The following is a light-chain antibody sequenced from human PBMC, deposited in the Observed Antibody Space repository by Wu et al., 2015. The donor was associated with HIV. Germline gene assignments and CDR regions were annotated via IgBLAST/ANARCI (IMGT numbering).Light chain of an antibody. J-gene: IGKJ2*01. Sequence: EIVMTQSPATLSVSPGERATLSCRASQSLSTSLAWYQQKFGQAPRLLIYATSTRATGIPARFSGNGSGTEFTLTINDMQSEDFAVYYCQQYNIWPYTFGQGTKLDIK. CDR1: QSLSTS. V-gene: IGKV3-15*01. CDR2: ATS. CDR3: QQYNIWPYT.